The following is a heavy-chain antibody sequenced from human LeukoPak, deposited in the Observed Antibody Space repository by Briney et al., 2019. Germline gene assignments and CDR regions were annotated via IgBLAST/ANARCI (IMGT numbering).Heavy chain of an antibody. J-gene: IGHJ4*02. CDR3: ARAGSYRFDF. Sequence: GGALRLSCAASGFTFSSYWMHWVRQAPGKGLVWVSRLSYDGRTTSSADSVKGRFIISRDDAKNTLYLQMNSLRVEDTAVYYCARAGSYRFDFWGQGTLVTVSS. V-gene: IGHV3-74*01. D-gene: IGHD3-10*01. CDR2: LSYDGRTT. CDR1: GFTFSSYW.